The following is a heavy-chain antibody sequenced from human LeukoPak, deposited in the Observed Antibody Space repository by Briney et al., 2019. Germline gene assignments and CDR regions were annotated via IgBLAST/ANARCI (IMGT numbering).Heavy chain of an antibody. V-gene: IGHV3-23*01. CDR3: ARSETTGASNVSRFLEWLSPFDH. CDR1: GFTFSSYA. D-gene: IGHD3-3*01. J-gene: IGHJ4*02. Sequence: GGSLRLTCAASGFTFSSYAMSWVRQAPGKGLEWVSAISGSGGRTYYADSVEGRFTISRDNSKNMLYLQMNSLRAEDTAVYYCARSETTGASNVSRFLEWLSPFDHWGQGTLVTVSS. CDR2: ISGSGGRT.